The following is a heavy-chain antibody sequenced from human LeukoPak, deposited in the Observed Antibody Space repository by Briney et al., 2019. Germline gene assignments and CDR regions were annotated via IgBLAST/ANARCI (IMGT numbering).Heavy chain of an antibody. CDR1: GGSISSSSYY. CDR2: IYYSGST. CDR3: ARQQGIVATIYFDY. Sequence: PSETLSLTCTVSGGSISSSSYYWGWIRQPPGKGLEWIGSIYYSGSTYYNPSLKSRVTISVDTSKIQFSLKLSSVTAADTAVYYCARQQGIVATIYFDYWGQGTLVTVSS. V-gene: IGHV4-39*07. J-gene: IGHJ4*02. D-gene: IGHD5-12*01.